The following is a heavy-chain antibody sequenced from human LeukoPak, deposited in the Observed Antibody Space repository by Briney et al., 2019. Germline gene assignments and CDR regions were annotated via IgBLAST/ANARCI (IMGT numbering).Heavy chain of an antibody. CDR2: ISSSGSTI. CDR1: GFTFSSYE. Sequence: GGSLRLSCAASGFTFSSYEMNWVRKAPGKGLEWVSYISSSGSTIYYADSVKGRFTISRDNAKNSLYLQMNSLRAEDTAVYYCAELGITMIGGVWGKGTTVTISS. D-gene: IGHD3-10*02. CDR3: AELGITMIGGV. V-gene: IGHV3-48*03. J-gene: IGHJ6*04.